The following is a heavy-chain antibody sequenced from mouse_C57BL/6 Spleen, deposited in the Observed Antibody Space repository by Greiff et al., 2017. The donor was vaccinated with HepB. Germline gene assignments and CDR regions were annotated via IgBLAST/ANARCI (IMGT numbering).Heavy chain of an antibody. J-gene: IGHJ4*01. CDR3: ARELRLRRYAMDY. V-gene: IGHV1-69*01. CDR2: IDPSDSYT. D-gene: IGHD3-2*02. Sequence: QVQLQQPGAELVMPGASVKLSCKASGYTFTSYWMHWVKQRPGQGLEWIGEIDPSDSYTNYNQKFKGKSTLTVDKSSSTAYMQLSSLTSEDSAVYYCARELRLRRYAMDYWGQGTSVTVSS. CDR1: GYTFTSYW.